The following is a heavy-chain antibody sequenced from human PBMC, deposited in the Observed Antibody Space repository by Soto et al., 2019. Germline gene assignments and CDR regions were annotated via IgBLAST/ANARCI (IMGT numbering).Heavy chain of an antibody. CDR3: AKDGARRGGYNYFDY. V-gene: IGHV3-9*01. CDR1: GFTFDDYA. J-gene: IGHJ4*02. Sequence: GGSLRLSCAASGFTFDDYAMHWVRQAPGKGLGWVSGISWNSGSIGYADSVKGRFTISRDNAKNSLYLQMNSLRAEDTALYYCAKDGARRGGYNYFDYWGQGTLVTVSS. D-gene: IGHD5-12*01. CDR2: ISWNSGSI.